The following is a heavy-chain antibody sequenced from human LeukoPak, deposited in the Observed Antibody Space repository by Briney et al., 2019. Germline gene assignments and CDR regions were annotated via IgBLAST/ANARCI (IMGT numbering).Heavy chain of an antibody. CDR3: AKLFGYGMDV. CDR2: ISESGGST. V-gene: IGHV3-23*01. Sequence: PGGSLRLSCAASGFTVSSNYMTWVRQSPGKGLEWVSSISESGGSTSYADSVKGRFTISRDNSQKTLYLQMNGLRAEDTAIYYCAKLFGYGMDVWGQGTTVTVSS. D-gene: IGHD3-3*01. CDR1: GFTVSSNY. J-gene: IGHJ6*02.